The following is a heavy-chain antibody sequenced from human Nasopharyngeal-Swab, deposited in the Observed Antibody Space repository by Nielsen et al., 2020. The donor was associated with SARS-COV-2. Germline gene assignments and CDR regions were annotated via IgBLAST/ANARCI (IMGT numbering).Heavy chain of an antibody. Sequence: VCQAPGKGLEWVSAISSSGDYIYYAASVKGRFTISRDNAKNSLYLQMNSLRAEDTAVYYCVRDTPAMFAYWGQGMLVTVSS. CDR2: ISSSGDYI. CDR3: VRDTPAMFAY. J-gene: IGHJ4*02. V-gene: IGHV3-21*01.